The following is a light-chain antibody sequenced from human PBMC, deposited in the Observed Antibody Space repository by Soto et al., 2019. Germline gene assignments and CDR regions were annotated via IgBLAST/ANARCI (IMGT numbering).Light chain of an antibody. CDR1: QSVSSSY. J-gene: IGKJ1*01. CDR3: QQYGTSWT. V-gene: IGKV3-20*01. Sequence: DTVLTQSPGTLSLSPGERATLSCRASQSVSSSYLAWYQQKPGQAPRLLIYGASSRATGIPDRFSGSGSGTDFTLTISRLEPEDLAVYYCQQYGTSWTFGQGTTVEIK. CDR2: GAS.